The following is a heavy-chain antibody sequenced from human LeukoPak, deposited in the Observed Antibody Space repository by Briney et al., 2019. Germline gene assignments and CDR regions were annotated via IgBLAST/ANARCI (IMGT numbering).Heavy chain of an antibody. D-gene: IGHD4-17*01. V-gene: IGHV3-30*04. J-gene: IGHJ4*02. CDR2: ISYDGSNK. Sequence: GGSRRLSCAACGFTCSSYAMYLGRQAPGKGLEWVAVISYDGSNKYYADSVKGRFPISRDNSKNTLYLQMNSLRAEDTAVYYCARTPPNDYGDSYYFDYWGQGTLVTVSS. CDR3: ARTPPNDYGDSYYFDY. CDR1: GFTCSSYA.